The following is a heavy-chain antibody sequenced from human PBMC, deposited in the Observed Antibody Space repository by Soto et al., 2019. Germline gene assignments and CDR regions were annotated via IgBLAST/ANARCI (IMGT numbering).Heavy chain of an antibody. V-gene: IGHV4-59*01. CDR1: GGSISSYY. Sequence: PSETLSLTCTVSGGSISSYYWSWIRQPPGKGLEWIGYIYYSGSTNYNPSLKSRVTISVDTSKNQFSLKLSSVTAADTAVYYCARVQVAYYYDSSGPYYFDYWGQGTLVTVS. CDR3: ARVQVAYYYDSSGPYYFDY. J-gene: IGHJ4*02. CDR2: IYYSGST. D-gene: IGHD3-22*01.